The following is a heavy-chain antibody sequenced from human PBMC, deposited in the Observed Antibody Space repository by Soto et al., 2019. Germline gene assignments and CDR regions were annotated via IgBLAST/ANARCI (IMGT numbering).Heavy chain of an antibody. V-gene: IGHV1-8*01. CDR2: MNPNSGNT. D-gene: IGHD2-15*01. Sequence: ASVKVSCKASGYTFTSYDINWVRQATGQGLEWMGWMNPNSGNTGYAQKFQGRVTMTRNTSISTAYMELSSLRSEDTAVYYCATRYEKGYCSGGSCDHAFDIWGQGTMVIVSS. CDR3: ATRYEKGYCSGGSCDHAFDI. CDR1: GYTFTSYD. J-gene: IGHJ3*02.